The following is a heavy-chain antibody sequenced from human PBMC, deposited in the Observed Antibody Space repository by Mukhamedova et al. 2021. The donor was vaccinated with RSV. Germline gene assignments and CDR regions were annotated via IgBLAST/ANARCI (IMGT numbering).Heavy chain of an antibody. Sequence: QAPGQGLEWMGWISAYNGNTNYAQKLQGRVTMTTDTSTSTAYMELRSLRSDDTAVYYCARMVRGVSYYMDVWGKGTTVTVSS. CDR3: ARMVRGVSYYMDV. CDR2: ISAYNGNT. J-gene: IGHJ6*03. V-gene: IGHV1-18*01. D-gene: IGHD3-10*01.